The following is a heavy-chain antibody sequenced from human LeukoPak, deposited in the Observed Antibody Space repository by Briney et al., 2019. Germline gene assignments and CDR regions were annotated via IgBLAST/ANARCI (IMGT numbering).Heavy chain of an antibody. CDR1: GFTFSSYA. J-gene: IGHJ4*02. Sequence: GGSLRLSCSASGFTFSSYAMHWVRQAPGKGLECVSAITGDGGRTYYADSVKGRFTISRDNSKNTLYLQMSSLRVEDTAVYYCVKDAGRQLGDYWGQGTLVTVSS. V-gene: IGHV3-64D*06. CDR3: VKDAGRQLGDY. D-gene: IGHD3-16*01. CDR2: ITGDGGRT.